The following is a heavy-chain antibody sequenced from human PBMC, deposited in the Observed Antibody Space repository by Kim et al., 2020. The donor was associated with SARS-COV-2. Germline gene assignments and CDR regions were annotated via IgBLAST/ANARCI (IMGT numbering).Heavy chain of an antibody. CDR3: ARGGRIRYGYNQRPFDY. V-gene: IGHV7-4-1*01. Sequence: ASVKVSCKASGYTFTSYAMNWVRQAPGQGLEWMGWINTNTGNPTYAQGFTGRFVFSLDTSVSTAYLQICSLKAEDTAVYYCARGGRIRYGYNQRPFDYWGQGTLVTVSS. CDR2: INTNTGNP. J-gene: IGHJ4*02. CDR1: GYTFTSYA. D-gene: IGHD5-12*01.